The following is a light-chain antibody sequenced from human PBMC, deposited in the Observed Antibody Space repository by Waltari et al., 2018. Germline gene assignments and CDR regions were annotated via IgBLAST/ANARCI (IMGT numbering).Light chain of an antibody. CDR2: GAS. CDR3: QVYKRGGDHDYV. CDR1: IGGKS. Sequence: SYVLTQPPSVSVAPGKTATITGGGNIGGKSVHWYQRKAGQAPVLVGHGASARPSGIPERFPGSTSGSMATLTNSGVEAGDEADYFCQVYKRGGDHDYVFGTGTKVTVL. J-gene: IGLJ1*01. V-gene: IGLV3-21*03.